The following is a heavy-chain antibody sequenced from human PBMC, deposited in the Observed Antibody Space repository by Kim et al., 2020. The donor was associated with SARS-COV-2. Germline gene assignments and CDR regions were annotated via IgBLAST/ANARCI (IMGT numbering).Heavy chain of an antibody. Sequence: TDGGTTDYAAPVKGRFTISRDDSKNTLYLQMNSLKTEDTAVYYCTGVVKHWGQGTLVTVSS. CDR2: TDGGTT. CDR3: TGVVKH. J-gene: IGHJ1*01. V-gene: IGHV3-15*01. D-gene: IGHD3-3*01.